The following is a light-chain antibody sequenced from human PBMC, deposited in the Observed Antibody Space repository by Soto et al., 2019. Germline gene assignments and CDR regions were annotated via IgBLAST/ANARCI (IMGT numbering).Light chain of an antibody. Sequence: QSVLTQPPSASGTPGQRVTISCSGSSSNIGSNYVYWYQQLPGTAPKLLIYRNNQRPSGVPDRFSGCKSGTSASLAISGLRSEDEADYYCAAWDDSLSGPVFGGGTKLTVL. CDR1: SSNIGSNY. V-gene: IGLV1-47*01. J-gene: IGLJ2*01. CDR3: AAWDDSLSGPV. CDR2: RNN.